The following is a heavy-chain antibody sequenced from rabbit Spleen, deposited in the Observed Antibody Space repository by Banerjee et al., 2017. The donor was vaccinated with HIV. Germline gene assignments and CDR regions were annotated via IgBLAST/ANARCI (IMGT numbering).Heavy chain of an antibody. CDR3: ARDLVGVIGWKFYL. Sequence: QAQLEESGGGLVQPEGSLTLTCKASGFSFSDRDVMCWVRQAPGKGLELIACINTATGTPVYATWAKGRFTISRPSSPTVTLRMTRLTAADRAAYFCARDLVGVIGWKFYLWGQGTLVTV. J-gene: IGHJ3*01. D-gene: IGHD1-1*01. CDR2: INTATGTP. V-gene: IGHV1S45*01. CDR1: GFSFSDRDV.